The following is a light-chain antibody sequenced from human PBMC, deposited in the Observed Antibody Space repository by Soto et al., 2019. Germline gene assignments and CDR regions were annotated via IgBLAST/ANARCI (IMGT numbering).Light chain of an antibody. V-gene: IGKV3-11*01. CDR2: NTS. CDR3: QQRSDWPLT. CDR1: QAISIY. J-gene: IGKJ4*01. Sequence: EIVLTQSPATLSLSPGERATLSCRASQAISIYLAWYQQKPGQAPRLLIYNTSNRATGIPARFSGSGSGTDFTLTISSLESEDFAIYYCQQRSDWPLTFGGGTEVEI.